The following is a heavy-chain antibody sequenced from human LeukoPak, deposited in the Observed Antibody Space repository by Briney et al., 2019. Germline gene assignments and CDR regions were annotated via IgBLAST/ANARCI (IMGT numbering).Heavy chain of an antibody. J-gene: IGHJ5*02. CDR1: GGSISSGGYS. D-gene: IGHD2-2*02. Sequence: SETLSLTCAVSGGSISSGGYSWSWIRQPPGKGLERIGYIYHSGSTYYNPSLKNRVTISVDRSKNQFSLKLSSVTAADTAVYYCARTDAYCSSTSCYMGWFDPWGQGTLVTVSS. V-gene: IGHV4-30-2*01. CDR2: IYHSGST. CDR3: ARTDAYCSSTSCYMGWFDP.